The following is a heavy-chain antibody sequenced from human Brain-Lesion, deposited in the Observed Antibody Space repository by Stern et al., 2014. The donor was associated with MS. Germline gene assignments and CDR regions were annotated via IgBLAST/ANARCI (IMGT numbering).Heavy chain of an antibody. J-gene: IGHJ4*02. CDR2: MNPYSGNT. V-gene: IGHV1-8*01. Sequence: VQLVQSGAEVKKPGASVKVSCKASGYTFSSYDITWVRQASGHGLEWMGWMNPYSGNTGYAQKFKGRVSMARDPSRSTVYMELTSLTSDDTAVYFCARAVRNQLLSEYWGQGTLVTVSS. CDR3: ARAVRNQLLSEY. CDR1: GYTFSSYD. D-gene: IGHD2-2*01.